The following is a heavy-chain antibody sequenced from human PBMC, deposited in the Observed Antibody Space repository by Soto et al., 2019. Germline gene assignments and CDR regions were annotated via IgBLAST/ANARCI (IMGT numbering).Heavy chain of an antibody. CDR1: GFTFSSYG. J-gene: IGHJ4*02. CDR2: ISYDGSNK. Sequence: QVQLVESGGGVVQPGRSLRLSCAASGFTFSSYGMHWVRQAPGKGLEWVAVISYDGSNKYYADSVKGRFTISRDNSKNPLYLQMTSLRAEDTAVYYCAKEYLGSSSWYYFDYWGQGTLVTVSS. D-gene: IGHD6-13*01. CDR3: AKEYLGSSSWYYFDY. V-gene: IGHV3-30*18.